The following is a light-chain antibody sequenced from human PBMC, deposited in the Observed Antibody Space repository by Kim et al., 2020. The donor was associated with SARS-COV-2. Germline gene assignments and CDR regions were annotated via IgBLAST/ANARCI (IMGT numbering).Light chain of an antibody. CDR1: QTITSY. Sequence: ASVGDRVTITCRASQTITSYLNWYQQKPGKAPELLIYTTSSLQSGVPSRCSGSGFGTEFSLTISSLQPEDFATYFCQQSLSTPVTFGQGTRLEIK. V-gene: IGKV1-39*01. CDR2: TTS. J-gene: IGKJ5*01. CDR3: QQSLSTPVT.